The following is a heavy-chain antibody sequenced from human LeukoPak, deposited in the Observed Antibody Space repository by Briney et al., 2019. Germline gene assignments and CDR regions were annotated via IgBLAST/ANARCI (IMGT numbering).Heavy chain of an antibody. CDR1: GGSSSSKSYY. CDR2: IYYRGNT. V-gene: IGHV4-39*01. CDR3: ARPPVVAPTSYFDF. Sequence: PSETLSLTCTVSGGSSSSKSYYWGWIGQPPGKGLEWIGTIYYRGNTYYNPSLKSRITISVDTSKNQFSLNLNSVTAADTAVYYCARPPVVAPTSYFDFWGQGILVTVSS. D-gene: IGHD2-15*01. J-gene: IGHJ4*02.